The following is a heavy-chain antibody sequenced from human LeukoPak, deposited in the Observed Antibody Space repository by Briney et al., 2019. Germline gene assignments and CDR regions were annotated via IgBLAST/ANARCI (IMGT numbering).Heavy chain of an antibody. CDR2: IYSGSST. Sequence: PGGSLRLSCAASGFTVSSNYMSWVRQAPGKGLEWVSVIYSGSSTYYADSVKGRFTISRDNSKNTLYLQMNSLRAEDTAVYYCAGEITMVRGKSSAYYYGMDVWGKGTTVTVSS. CDR3: AGEITMVRGKSSAYYYGMDV. CDR1: GFTVSSNY. D-gene: IGHD3-10*01. V-gene: IGHV3-53*01. J-gene: IGHJ6*04.